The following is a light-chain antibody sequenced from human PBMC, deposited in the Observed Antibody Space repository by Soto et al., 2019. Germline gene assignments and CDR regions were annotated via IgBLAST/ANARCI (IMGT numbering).Light chain of an antibody. J-gene: IGKJ1*01. CDR2: DAS. V-gene: IGKV1-5*01. CDR3: QQYSSYSQT. Sequence: DIQMTQSPSTLSASVGDRVTITCRASQSISSWLAWYQQKPGKAPKLLIYDASSLESGVPSRFSGSGSGTEFTLTISSLQPDDFATYFCQQYSSYSQTFGRGTKVDIK. CDR1: QSISSW.